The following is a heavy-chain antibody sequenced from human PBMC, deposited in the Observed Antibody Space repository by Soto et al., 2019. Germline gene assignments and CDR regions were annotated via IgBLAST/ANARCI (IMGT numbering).Heavy chain of an antibody. CDR1: GYTFTSYG. V-gene: IGHV1-69*06. Sequence: SVKVSCKASGYTFTSYGISWVRQAPGQGLEWMGGIIPIFGTANYAQKFQGRVTITADKSTSTAYMELSSLRSEDTAVYYCASGSYSYYYYGMDVWGQGTTVTVSS. D-gene: IGHD1-26*01. J-gene: IGHJ6*02. CDR2: IIPIFGTA. CDR3: ASGSYSYYYYGMDV.